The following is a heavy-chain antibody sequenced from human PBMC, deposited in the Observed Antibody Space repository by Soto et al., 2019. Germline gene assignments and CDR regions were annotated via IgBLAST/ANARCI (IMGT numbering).Heavy chain of an antibody. V-gene: IGHV4-30-4*01. Sequence: QVQLLESGPGLVKPSQTLSITCSVSGDSIPTVDYFWAWVRQPPGQALEYIGYVYKSSTTYYNPSFESRVAVSLDTSKSQFSLNVTSLTAADTAVYFCARGRYCLTGRCFPNWFDSWGQGTLVTVSS. CDR1: GDSIPTVDYF. CDR2: VYKSSTT. D-gene: IGHD2-15*01. J-gene: IGHJ5*01. CDR3: ARGRYCLTGRCFPNWFDS.